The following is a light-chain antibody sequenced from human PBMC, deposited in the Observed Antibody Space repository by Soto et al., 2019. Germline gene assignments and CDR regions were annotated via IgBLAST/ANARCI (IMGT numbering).Light chain of an antibody. CDR2: AVS. CDR1: SSDVGGYNH. V-gene: IGLV2-14*01. J-gene: IGLJ2*01. Sequence: QSALTQPASVSGSPGQSITISCTGTSSDVGGYNHVSWYQHSPGKAPKLILFAVSDRPSGVSHRFSGSKYGNTASLTISGLQADDEADYYFCSYTTLSTVVFGGGTKLTVL. CDR3: CSYTTLSTVV.